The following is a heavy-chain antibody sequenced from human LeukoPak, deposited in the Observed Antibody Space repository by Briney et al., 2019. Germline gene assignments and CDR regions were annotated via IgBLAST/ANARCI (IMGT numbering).Heavy chain of an antibody. Sequence: PGGSLRLSCAASGFTFSDYLMNWVRQAPGKGLEWVANIKYHGSNEHYVDSVRGRFTISRDNAKNSLFLQMNSLRAEDTAVYYCARIGGSGTYWDYWGQGTLVTVSS. D-gene: IGHD3-10*01. J-gene: IGHJ4*02. CDR3: ARIGGSGTYWDY. V-gene: IGHV3-7*01. CDR1: GFTFSDYL. CDR2: IKYHGSNE.